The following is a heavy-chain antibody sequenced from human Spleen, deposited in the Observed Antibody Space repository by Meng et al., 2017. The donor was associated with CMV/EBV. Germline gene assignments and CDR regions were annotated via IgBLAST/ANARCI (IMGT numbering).Heavy chain of an antibody. V-gene: IGHV4-34*01. CDR3: ARRGPSYTSSSSSSGHIDY. Sequence: SVSGYFWTWIRQPPGKGLEWIGEINHRGSTNYNPSVESRISISVDTSKNQFSLKMPSVTAADTAVYYCARRGPSYTSSSSSSGHIDYWGQGTLVTVSS. CDR1: SVSGYF. CDR2: INHRGST. J-gene: IGHJ4*02. D-gene: IGHD6-13*01.